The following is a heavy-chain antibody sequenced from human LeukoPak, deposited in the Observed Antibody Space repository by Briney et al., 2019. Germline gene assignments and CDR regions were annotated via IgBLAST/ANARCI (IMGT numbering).Heavy chain of an antibody. CDR2: ISAYNGNT. J-gene: IGHJ1*01. D-gene: IGHD4-17*01. V-gene: IGHV1-18*01. CDR1: GYTFTSYG. CDR3: AREGQYGDYVHFQH. Sequence: ASVKVSCKASGYTFTSYGISWVRQAPRQGLEWMGWISAYNGNTNYEQNLQGRVTMTTDTSTSTAYMELRGLRSDDTAVYYCAREGQYGDYVHFQHWGQGTLVTVSS.